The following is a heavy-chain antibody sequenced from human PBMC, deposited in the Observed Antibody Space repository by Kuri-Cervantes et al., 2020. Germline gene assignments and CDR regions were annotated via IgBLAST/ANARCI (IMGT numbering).Heavy chain of an antibody. Sequence: GESLKISCAASGFTFSSYGMHWVRQAPGKGLEWVAFIRYDGSNKYYADSVKGRFTISRHNSKNTLCLQMNSLRAEDTAVYYCARGTTVTSTSDAFDIWGQGTVVTVSS. D-gene: IGHD4-17*01. J-gene: IGHJ3*02. CDR1: GFTFSSYG. CDR3: ARGTTVTSTSDAFDI. CDR2: IRYDGSNK. V-gene: IGHV3-30*02.